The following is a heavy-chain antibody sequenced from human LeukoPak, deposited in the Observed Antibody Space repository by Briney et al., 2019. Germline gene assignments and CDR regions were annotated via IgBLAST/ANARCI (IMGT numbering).Heavy chain of an antibody. D-gene: IGHD2-2*01. Sequence: ASVKVSCKASGYTFTDYYMHWVRQAPGQGFEWMGWINPNDGDTYYAQKFQGRVTMTRDTSICTAHMEVSRLRSDDTAVYYCARANFLYCSSTSCLFDYWGQGTLVTVSS. CDR3: ARANFLYCSSTSCLFDY. V-gene: IGHV1-2*02. CDR2: INPNDGDT. CDR1: GYTFTDYY. J-gene: IGHJ4*02.